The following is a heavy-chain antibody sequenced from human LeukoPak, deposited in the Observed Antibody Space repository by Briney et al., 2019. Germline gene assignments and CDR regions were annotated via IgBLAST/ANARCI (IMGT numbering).Heavy chain of an antibody. J-gene: IGHJ3*01. CDR2: IYYSGST. V-gene: IGHV4-30-4*01. Sequence: SETLSLTCTVSGGTISSGDYYWSWIRQPPGKGLEWIGSIYYSGSTYYNPSLKSRVTISVDTSKNQFSLKLSSVTVADTAVYYCARRPGEYGRGPHAFDVWGRGALVTVSS. D-gene: IGHD2/OR15-2a*01. CDR1: GGTISSGDYY. CDR3: ARRPGEYGRGPHAFDV.